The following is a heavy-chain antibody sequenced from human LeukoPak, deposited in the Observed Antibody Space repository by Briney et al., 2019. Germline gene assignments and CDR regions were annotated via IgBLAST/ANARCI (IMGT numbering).Heavy chain of an antibody. J-gene: IGHJ4*02. CDR3: AKGLTYYYDSSGSAVYFDY. CDR2: ISWNSGSI. CDR1: GFTFDDYA. V-gene: IGHV3-9*01. D-gene: IGHD3-22*01. Sequence: GGSLRPSCAASGFTFDDYAMHWVRQAPGKGLEWVSGISWNSGSIGYADSVKGRFTISRDNAKNSLYLQMNSLRAEDTALYYCAKGLTYYYDSSGSAVYFDYWGQGTLVTVSS.